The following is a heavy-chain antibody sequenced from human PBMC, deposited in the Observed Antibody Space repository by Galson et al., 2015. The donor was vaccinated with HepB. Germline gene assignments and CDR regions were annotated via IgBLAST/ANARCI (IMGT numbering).Heavy chain of an antibody. V-gene: IGHV3-74*01. CDR1: GFTFSSYW. D-gene: IGHD6-19*01. CDR2: INSDGSST. J-gene: IGHJ4*02. CDR3: ASGTLPPSRYSSGWSDY. Sequence: SLRLSCAASGFTFSSYWMHWVRQAPGKGLVWVSRINSDGSSTSYADSVKGRFTISRDNAKNTLYLQMNSLRAEDTAVYYCASGTLPPSRYSSGWSDYWGQGTLVTVSS.